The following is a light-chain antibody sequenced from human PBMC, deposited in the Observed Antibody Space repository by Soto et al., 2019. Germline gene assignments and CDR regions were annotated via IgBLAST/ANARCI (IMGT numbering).Light chain of an antibody. Sequence: EIVLTQSPGTLSLSPGERATLSCRASQSVSSNYLAWYQQKPFQAPRLLIYGASSRATGIPDRFSGSGSGTDFTLTISRLEPEDFAVYYCQQYGSSPMTFGQGTRLEIK. CDR2: GAS. CDR3: QQYGSSPMT. CDR1: QSVSSNY. J-gene: IGKJ5*01. V-gene: IGKV3-20*01.